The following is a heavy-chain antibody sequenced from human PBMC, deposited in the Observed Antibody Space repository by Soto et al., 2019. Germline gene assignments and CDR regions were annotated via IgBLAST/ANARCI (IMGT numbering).Heavy chain of an antibody. CDR2: INAGNGNT. CDR3: TRELWSSSGKNYFNY. D-gene: IGHD1-26*01. J-gene: IGHJ4*02. CDR1: GYTFTGYA. Sequence: ASVKVSCKASGYTFTGYAMHWVRQAPGQRLEWMGWINAGNGNTKYSQKYQGRDTITRDTSASTAYMELSSLRSEDTAEYYCTRELWSSSGKNYFNYWGQGTLVTVSS. V-gene: IGHV1-3*01.